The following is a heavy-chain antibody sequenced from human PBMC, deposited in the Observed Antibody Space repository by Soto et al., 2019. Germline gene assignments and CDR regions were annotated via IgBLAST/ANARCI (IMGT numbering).Heavy chain of an antibody. V-gene: IGHV1-3*01. J-gene: IGHJ4*02. CDR2: INVSNGNT. CDR1: GYTFTSYA. D-gene: IGHD3-10*01. Sequence: ASVKVSCKASGYTFTSYAIHWVRQATGQRLEWMGWINVSNGNTKYSENFQGRLSFTRDTSASTAYMELSRLRTEDTAVYYCARGHYYVTGSYYFYFDYWGQGTLVTVSS. CDR3: ARGHYYVTGSYYFYFDY.